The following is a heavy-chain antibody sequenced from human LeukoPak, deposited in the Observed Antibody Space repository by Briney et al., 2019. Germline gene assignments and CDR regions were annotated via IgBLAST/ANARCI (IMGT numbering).Heavy chain of an antibody. Sequence: GESLRPSCAASGFTFSSYSMNRVRQAPGKGLEWVSSISSSSSYIYYADSVKGRFTISRDNAKNSLYLQMNSLRAEDTAVYYCARNHEKNWGQGTLVTVSS. J-gene: IGHJ4*02. CDR3: ARNHEKN. D-gene: IGHD1-14*01. CDR1: GFTFSSYS. CDR2: ISSSSSYI. V-gene: IGHV3-21*01.